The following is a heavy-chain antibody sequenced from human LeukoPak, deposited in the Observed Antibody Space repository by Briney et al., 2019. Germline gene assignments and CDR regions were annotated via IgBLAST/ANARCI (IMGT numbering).Heavy chain of an antibody. CDR2: VSAYKGNA. CDR3: ARDHGYDLASH. Sequence: GASVKVSCKASGYTSISYGISWVRQAPGQGLEWMGWVSAYKGNANYAQKFQGRVTMTTDTSTSTAYMELRSLRSDDTAVYYCARDHGYDLASHWGQGTLVTVSS. D-gene: IGHD5-12*01. CDR1: GYTSISYG. J-gene: IGHJ4*02. V-gene: IGHV1-18*01.